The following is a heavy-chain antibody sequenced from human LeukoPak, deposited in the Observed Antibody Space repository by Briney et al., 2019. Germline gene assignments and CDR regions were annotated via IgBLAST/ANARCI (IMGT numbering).Heavy chain of an antibody. Sequence: SETLSLTCTVSGGSISSGDYYWSWIRQPPGKGLEWIGYIYYSGSTYYNPSLKSRVTISVDTSKNQFSLKLSSVTAADTAVYYCARAAYYSSSWRYYFDYWGQGTLVTVSS. V-gene: IGHV4-30-4*01. D-gene: IGHD6-13*01. CDR3: ARAAYYSSSWRYYFDY. CDR2: IYYSGST. J-gene: IGHJ4*02. CDR1: GGSISSGDYY.